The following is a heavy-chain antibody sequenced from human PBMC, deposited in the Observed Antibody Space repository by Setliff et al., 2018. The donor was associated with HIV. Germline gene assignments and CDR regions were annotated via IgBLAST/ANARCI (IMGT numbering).Heavy chain of an antibody. V-gene: IGHV4-59*12. Sequence: SETLSLTCTVSGVSIRSYYWTWIRQSPGKGLEWIGHLYYSGSTNYNPSLRGRVTISRDNAKNPLYLQMNSLRAEDTAVYYCARFANYYHTSGYGWFDPWGQGTLVTVSS. J-gene: IGHJ5*02. CDR1: GVSIRSYY. CDR2: LYYSGST. D-gene: IGHD3-22*01. CDR3: ARFANYYHTSGYGWFDP.